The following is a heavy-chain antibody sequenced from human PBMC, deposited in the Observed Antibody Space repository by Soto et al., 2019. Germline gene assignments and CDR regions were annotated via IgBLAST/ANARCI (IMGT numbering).Heavy chain of an antibody. V-gene: IGHV2-5*02. CDR3: AHRLGGGNAGY. J-gene: IGHJ4*02. Sequence: SGPTLGQATQTLTLTCTVSGFPISTCGVGVGWIRSAPGKALEWLAIIYWDDDKRYSPSLKSRLTTTKDTDTTQVVLTMSNMDPVDTATYCCAHRLGGGNAGYSGQGTLVTVSS. CDR1: GFPISTCGVG. CDR2: IYWDDDK. D-gene: IGHD5-12*01.